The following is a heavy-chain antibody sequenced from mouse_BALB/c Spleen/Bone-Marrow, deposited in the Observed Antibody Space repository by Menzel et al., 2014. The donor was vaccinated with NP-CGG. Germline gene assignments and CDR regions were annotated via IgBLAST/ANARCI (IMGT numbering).Heavy chain of an antibody. CDR2: IRNKANGYTT. J-gene: IGHJ3*01. CDR3: ARDIGLRLRFAY. D-gene: IGHD1-2*01. Sequence: EVKLVESGGGLVQPGGSLRLSCATSGFTFTDYYMSWVRQPPGKALEWLGFIRNKANGYTTEYSASVKGRFTIFRDNSQSILYLQMNTLRAEDSATYYCARDIGLRLRFAYWGQGTLVTVSA. V-gene: IGHV7-3*02. CDR1: GFTFTDYY.